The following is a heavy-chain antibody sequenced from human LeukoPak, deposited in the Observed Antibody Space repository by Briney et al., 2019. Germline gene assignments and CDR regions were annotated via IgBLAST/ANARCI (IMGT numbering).Heavy chain of an antibody. CDR1: GFTFSSYW. Sequence: GGSLRLSCAASGFTFSSYWMSWVRQAPGKGLEWVANIKQDGSEKYYVDSVKGRFTISRDNAKNSLYLQMNSLRAEDTAVYYCARALAAAGTVYYYYYYMDVWGKGTTVTISS. CDR2: IKQDGSEK. J-gene: IGHJ6*03. CDR3: ARALAAAGTVYYYYYYMDV. D-gene: IGHD6-13*01. V-gene: IGHV3-7*01.